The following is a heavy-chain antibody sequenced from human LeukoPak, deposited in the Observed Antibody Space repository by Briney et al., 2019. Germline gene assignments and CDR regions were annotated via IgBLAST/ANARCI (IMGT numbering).Heavy chain of an antibody. CDR3: ARQATCYYDSSGFDY. J-gene: IGHJ4*02. CDR2: IYYSGST. Sequence: PWETLSLTCSVSGGSISSYYWSWIRPPPGKGREWMGYIYYSGSTNYNPSLKSRVTISVDTSKTQFSLKLSSVTAADTAVDYCARQATCYYDSSGFDYWGQGTLVTVSS. V-gene: IGHV4-59*08. D-gene: IGHD3-22*01. CDR1: GGSISSYY.